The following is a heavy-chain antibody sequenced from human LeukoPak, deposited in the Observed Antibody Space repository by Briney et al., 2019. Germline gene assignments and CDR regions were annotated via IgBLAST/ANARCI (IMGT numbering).Heavy chain of an antibody. D-gene: IGHD5-12*01. Sequence: GVSLRLSCAASGFTLSSYGMHWVRQAPGKGLEWVAVISYDGSNKYYADSVKGRFTISRDNSKNTLYLQMNSPRAEDTAVYYCAKDSGPYDYWGQGTLVTVSS. J-gene: IGHJ4*02. CDR3: AKDSGPYDY. CDR1: GFTLSSYG. CDR2: ISYDGSNK. V-gene: IGHV3-30*18.